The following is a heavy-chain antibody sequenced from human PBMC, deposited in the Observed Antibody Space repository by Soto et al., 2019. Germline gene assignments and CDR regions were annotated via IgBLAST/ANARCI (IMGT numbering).Heavy chain of an antibody. CDR2: IYYSGST. Sequence: SETLSLTCTVAGGYISTYYWGWIRQPPGKGLEWIGYIYYSGSTNYNPSLKSRVTISIDTSKNQFSLELNSVTAADTAVYYCARLPDYGNYPFDYWGQGTLVTSPQ. V-gene: IGHV4-59*01. CDR3: ARLPDYGNYPFDY. CDR1: GGYISTYY. J-gene: IGHJ4*02. D-gene: IGHD4-17*01.